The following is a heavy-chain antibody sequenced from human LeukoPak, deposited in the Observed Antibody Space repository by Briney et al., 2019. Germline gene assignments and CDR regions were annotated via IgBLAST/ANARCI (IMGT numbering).Heavy chain of an antibody. V-gene: IGHV1-3*01. D-gene: IGHD6-19*01. J-gene: IGHJ5*02. CDR1: GYRSTNYW. CDR3: ARERWSSEYWFDP. Sequence: GESLKISCKDSGYRSTNYWIGWVRQAPGQRLEWMGWINAGNGNTKYSQKFQGRVTITKDTSASTAYMELSSLRSEDTAVYYCARERWSSEYWFDPWGQGTLVTVSS. CDR2: INAGNGNT.